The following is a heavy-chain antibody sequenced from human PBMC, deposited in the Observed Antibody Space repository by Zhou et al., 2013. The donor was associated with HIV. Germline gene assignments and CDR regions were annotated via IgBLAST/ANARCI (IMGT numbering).Heavy chain of an antibody. D-gene: IGHD3-3*01. Sequence: QVQVVQSGAEVKKPGSSVKVSCKVSGGTFTRYAIHWVRQAPGQGLEWMGRIIPIFGTANYAQKFQGRVTITADESTSTAYMELSSLRSEDTAVYYCARMGAYDQFGVGPMDVWGKGTTVTVSS. CDR1: GGTFTRYA. CDR2: IIPIFGTA. V-gene: IGHV1-69*12. J-gene: IGHJ6*03. CDR3: ARMGAYDQFGVGPMDV.